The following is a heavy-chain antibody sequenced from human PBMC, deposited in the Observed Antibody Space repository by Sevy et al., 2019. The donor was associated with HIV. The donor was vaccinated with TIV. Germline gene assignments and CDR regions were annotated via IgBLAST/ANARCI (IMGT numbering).Heavy chain of an antibody. Sequence: SETLSLTCTVSGGSISSYYWSWIRQPPGKGLEWIGYIYYSGSTNYNPSLKSRVTISVETSKNQFSLKLSAVTAAETAVYYCARDNRYLRSWFDPWGQGTLVTVSS. J-gene: IGHJ5*02. V-gene: IGHV4-59*13. CDR1: GGSISSYY. CDR2: IYYSGST. D-gene: IGHD3-10*02. CDR3: ARDNRYLRSWFDP.